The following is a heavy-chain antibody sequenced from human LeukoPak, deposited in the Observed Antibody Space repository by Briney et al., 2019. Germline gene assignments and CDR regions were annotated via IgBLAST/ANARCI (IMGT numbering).Heavy chain of an antibody. CDR3: ARTSYYDFWGGYDY. Sequence: PSETLSLTCAVYGGSFSGYYWSWLRQPPGKGLEWIGEINHSGSTNYNPSLRSRVTISVDTSKNQFSLTLTSVTAADTAVYYCARTSYYDFWGGYDYWGQGTLVTVSS. J-gene: IGHJ4*02. V-gene: IGHV4-34*01. D-gene: IGHD3-3*01. CDR1: GGSFSGYY. CDR2: INHSGST.